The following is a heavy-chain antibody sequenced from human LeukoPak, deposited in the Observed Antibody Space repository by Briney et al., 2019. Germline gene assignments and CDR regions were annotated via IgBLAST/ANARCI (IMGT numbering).Heavy chain of an antibody. Sequence: SETLSLTCTVSGGSISSGGYYWSWIRQPPGKGLEWIGYIYYSGSTYYNPSLKSRVTISVDTSKNQFSLKLSSVTAADTAVYYCARGWGYSYGTFGYWGQGTLVTVSS. V-gene: IGHV4-30-4*08. J-gene: IGHJ4*02. CDR1: GGSISSGGYY. CDR3: ARGWGYSYGTFGY. CDR2: IYYSGST. D-gene: IGHD5-18*01.